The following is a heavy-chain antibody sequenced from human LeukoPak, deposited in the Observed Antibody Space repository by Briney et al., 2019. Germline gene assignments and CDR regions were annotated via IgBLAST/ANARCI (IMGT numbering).Heavy chain of an antibody. CDR1: GGTFSNYA. J-gene: IGHJ4*02. CDR2: IIPIYGTT. Sequence: GASVKVSCKASGGTFSNYAINWVRQAPGQGLEWLGGIIPIYGTTNYGQTFQGRVTITADESTTTAYMELSSLRSEDTALYYCATPHMYYDVSRGYCPFDNWGQGTLVTVSS. CDR3: ATPHMYYDVSRGYCPFDN. V-gene: IGHV1-69*13. D-gene: IGHD3-3*01.